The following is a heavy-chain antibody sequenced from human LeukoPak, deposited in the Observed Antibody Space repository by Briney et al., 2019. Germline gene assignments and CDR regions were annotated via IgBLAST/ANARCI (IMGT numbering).Heavy chain of an antibody. J-gene: IGHJ4*02. V-gene: IGHV3-7*03. CDR2: IKQDGSDK. CDR1: GFTFSSYW. Sequence: GGSLRLTCAASGFTFSSYWMSWVRQIPGKGLEWVANIKQDGSDKCYMDSVKGRFTISRDNAKNSLYLQMNSLRADDTAVYYCARDLDYWGQGTLVTVSS. CDR3: ARDLDY.